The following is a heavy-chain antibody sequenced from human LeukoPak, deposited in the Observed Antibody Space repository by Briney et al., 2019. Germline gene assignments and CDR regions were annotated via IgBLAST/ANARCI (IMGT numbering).Heavy chain of an antibody. CDR1: GGTFSSYA. J-gene: IGHJ5*02. D-gene: IGHD3-22*01. CDR2: IIPIFGTA. CDR3: ADSYYYDSSGYSNWFDP. V-gene: IGHV1-69*06. Sequence: SVKVSCKASGGTFSSYAISWVRQAPGQGLEWMGGIIPIFGTANYAQKFQGRVTITADKSTSTAYMELSSLRSEDTAVYYCADSYYYDSSGYSNWFDPWGQGTLVTVSS.